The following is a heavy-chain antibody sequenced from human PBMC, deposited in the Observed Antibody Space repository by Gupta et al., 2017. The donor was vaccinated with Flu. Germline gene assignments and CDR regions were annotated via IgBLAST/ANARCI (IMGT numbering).Heavy chain of an antibody. CDR3: VIDITRAGAIYYFDY. Sequence: EVQLVESGGGLVQPGGSLRLSCGASGFSFSNYWMSWVRQAPGKGLEWVANINRDGSEKFYVDSVEGRLTVSRDNAKNSLYLQMNRLRAEDTAVYYCVIDITRAGAIYYFDYWCQVPLVTVYS. D-gene: IGHD1-26*01. CDR2: INRDGSEK. V-gene: IGHV3-7*01. J-gene: IGHJ4*02. CDR1: GFSFSNYW.